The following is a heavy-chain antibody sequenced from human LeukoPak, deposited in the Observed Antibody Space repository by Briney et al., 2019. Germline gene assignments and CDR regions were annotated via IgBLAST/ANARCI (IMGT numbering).Heavy chain of an antibody. CDR1: GFTFSSYA. V-gene: IGHV3-23*01. D-gene: IGHD2-2*01. CDR3: AKDRYCSSTRCYGDFDY. J-gene: IGHJ4*02. Sequence: PGGSLRLSCAASGFTFSSYAMSWVRQTPGKGLEWVSVISGSGNSTYYVDSVKGRFTVSRDNSKNTLYLQTNSLRAEDTAVYYCAKDRYCSSTRCYGDFDYWGQGTQVTVSS. CDR2: ISGSGNST.